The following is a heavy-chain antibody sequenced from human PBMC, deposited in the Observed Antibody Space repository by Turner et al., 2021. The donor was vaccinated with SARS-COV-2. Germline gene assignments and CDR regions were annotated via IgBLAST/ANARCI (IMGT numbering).Heavy chain of an antibody. CDR2: ISSSSSYI. Sequence: EVQLVESGGGLVKPGGSLRLPCAVSVFPFSSYNMYWVCQGPGKGLEWVSSISSSSSYIYYADSGKGRFTISRDNAKNSLYLQMNSLRADDTAVYYCARGTYYYDSSVYSGTNWFDPWGQGTLVTVSS. V-gene: IGHV3-21*01. D-gene: IGHD3-22*01. J-gene: IGHJ5*02. CDR1: VFPFSSYN. CDR3: ARGTYYYDSSVYSGTNWFDP.